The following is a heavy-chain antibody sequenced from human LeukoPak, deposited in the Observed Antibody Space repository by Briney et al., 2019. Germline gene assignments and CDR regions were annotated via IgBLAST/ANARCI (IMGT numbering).Heavy chain of an antibody. CDR1: GFTVSSYF. D-gene: IGHD6-13*01. Sequence: GGSLRLSCAASGFTVSSYFMSWVRQAPGKGLEWVSVIHSGGSTLYADSVKGRFTISRDNAKTSLYLQMNSLRDEDTAMYYCARVEQKPRAVCGMDVWGQGTTVTVSS. CDR3: ARVEQKPRAVCGMDV. J-gene: IGHJ6*02. CDR2: IHSGGST. V-gene: IGHV3-53*01.